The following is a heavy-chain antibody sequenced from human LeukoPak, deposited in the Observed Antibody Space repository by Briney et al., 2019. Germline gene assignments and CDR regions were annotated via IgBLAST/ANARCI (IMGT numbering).Heavy chain of an antibody. J-gene: IGHJ4*02. CDR2: IIPILGIA. D-gene: IGHD3-16*02. V-gene: IGHV1-69*04. Sequence: GASVKVSCKASGGTFSSYAISWVRQAPGQGLEWMGRIIPILGIANYAQKFQGRVTITADKSTSTAYMELSSLRSEDTAVYYCARASPLRLGELSLWKKASITFDYWGQGTLVTVSS. CDR1: GGTFSSYA. CDR3: ARASPLRLGELSLWKKASITFDY.